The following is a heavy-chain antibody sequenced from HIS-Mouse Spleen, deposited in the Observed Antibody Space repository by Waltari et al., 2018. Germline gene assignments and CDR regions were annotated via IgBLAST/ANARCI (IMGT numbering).Heavy chain of an antibody. CDR2: ISPIFGTA. V-gene: IGHV1-69*01. CDR3: ARAAEYSSGWYIRYFDY. Sequence: QVQLVQSGAEVKKPGSSVKVSCKASAGTFTSYAPSWVRPATGQGLEWMGGISPIFGTANYAQKFQGRVTITADESTSTAYMELSSLRSEDTAVYYCARAAEYSSGWYIRYFDYWGQGTLVTVSS. CDR1: AGTFTSYA. D-gene: IGHD6-19*01. J-gene: IGHJ4*02.